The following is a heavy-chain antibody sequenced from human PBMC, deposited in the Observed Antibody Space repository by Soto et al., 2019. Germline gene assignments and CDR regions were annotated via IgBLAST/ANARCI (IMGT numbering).Heavy chain of an antibody. J-gene: IGHJ3*02. CDR3: ARDYAEGAFDI. CDR2: IYYSGST. V-gene: IGHV4-31*02. CDR1: CGYISNVGYC. Sequence: PSVPMSLPWTVSCGYISNVGYCRIRIRQHPGKGLEWIGYIYYSGSTYYNPSLKSRVTISVDTSKNQFSLKLSSVTAADTAVYYCARDYAEGAFDIWGQGTMVSVSS. D-gene: IGHD3-16*01.